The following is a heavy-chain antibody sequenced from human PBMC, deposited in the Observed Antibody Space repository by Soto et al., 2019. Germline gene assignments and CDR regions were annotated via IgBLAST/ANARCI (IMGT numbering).Heavy chain of an antibody. CDR3: AREEKYCGGDCYSDY. V-gene: IGHV1-18*01. J-gene: IGHJ4*02. Sequence: ASVKVSCKASGYTFTSYGISWVRQAPGQGLEWMGWISAYNGNTNYAQKLQGRVTMTTDTSTSTAYMELRSLRSDDTAVYYCAREEKYCGGDCYSDYWGQGTLVTVSS. CDR2: ISAYNGNT. CDR1: GYTFTSYG. D-gene: IGHD2-21*02.